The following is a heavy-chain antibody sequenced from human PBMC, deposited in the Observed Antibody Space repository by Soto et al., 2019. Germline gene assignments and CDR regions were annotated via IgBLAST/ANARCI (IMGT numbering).Heavy chain of an antibody. D-gene: IGHD6-6*01. Sequence: QVQLVQSGAEVKKPGSSVKVSCKASGGTFSSYAISWVRQAPGQGLEWMGGIIPIFGTANYAQKFQGRVTITADESTSTAYMELSSLRSEDTAVYYCARPWGFYSSSSWYYYYGMDVWGQGTTVTVSS. CDR1: GGTFSSYA. V-gene: IGHV1-69*01. J-gene: IGHJ6*02. CDR3: ARPWGFYSSSSWYYYYGMDV. CDR2: IIPIFGTA.